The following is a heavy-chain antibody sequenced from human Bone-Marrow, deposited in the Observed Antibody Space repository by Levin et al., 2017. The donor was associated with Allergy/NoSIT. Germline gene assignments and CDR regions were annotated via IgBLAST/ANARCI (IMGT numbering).Heavy chain of an antibody. CDR3: AKRLPYYFDY. J-gene: IGHJ4*02. CDR2: ISGSGDIT. V-gene: IGHV3-23*01. Sequence: LSLTCAASGFTFSSHAMFWVRQAPAKGLEWVSLISGSGDITSYADSVKGRFTISRDNSKNTLYLQMNSLRAEDTAVYYCAKRLPYYFDYWGQGTLVTVSS. D-gene: IGHD3-10*01. CDR1: GFTFSSHA.